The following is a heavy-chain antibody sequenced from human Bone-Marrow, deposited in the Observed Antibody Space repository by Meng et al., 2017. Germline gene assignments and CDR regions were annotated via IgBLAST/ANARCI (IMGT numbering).Heavy chain of an antibody. CDR3: ARKWYGSGWRDDAFDI. CDR2: INPSGGST. J-gene: IGHJ3*02. D-gene: IGHD6-19*01. V-gene: IGHV1-46*01. Sequence: ASVKVSCKASGYTFTSYYMHWVRQAPGQGLEWMGIINPSGGSTSYAQKFQGRVTMTRDTSTSTVYMELISLRSEDTAVYYCARKWYGSGWRDDAFDIWGQGTMVTVSS. CDR1: GYTFTSYY.